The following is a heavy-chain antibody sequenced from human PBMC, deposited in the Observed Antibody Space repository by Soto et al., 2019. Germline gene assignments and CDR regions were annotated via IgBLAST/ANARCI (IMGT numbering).Heavy chain of an antibody. CDR1: GFTFSIYS. D-gene: IGHD1-1*01. CDR2: ISYDGNNK. Sequence: GGSLRLSCAASGFTFSIYSMNWVRQAPGKGLEWVAVISYDGNNKYYADSVKGRFTISRDNSKNTLYLQMSSLRAEDTAVYYSAKSVYNWNDGFFDYWGQGTLVTVSS. J-gene: IGHJ4*02. CDR3: AKSVYNWNDGFFDY. V-gene: IGHV3-30*18.